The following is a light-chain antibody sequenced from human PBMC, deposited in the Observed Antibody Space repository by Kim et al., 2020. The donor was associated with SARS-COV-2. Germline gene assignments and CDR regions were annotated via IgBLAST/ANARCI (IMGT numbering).Light chain of an antibody. J-gene: IGLJ1*01. CDR2: GEN. CDR3: CSRDSRNKKYL. CDR1: SLRNNY. Sequence: SYELTQDPAVSVALGQTVRITCQGDSLRNNYASWYQQKPGQAPVLVIYGENNRPSGIPDRFSGSSPGNTASLTITGAQAEDEADYYCCSRDSRNKKYLFGSGTKVTVL. V-gene: IGLV3-19*01.